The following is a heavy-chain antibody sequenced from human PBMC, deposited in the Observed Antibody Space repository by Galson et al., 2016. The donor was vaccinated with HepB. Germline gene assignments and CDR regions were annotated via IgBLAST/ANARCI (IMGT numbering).Heavy chain of an antibody. CDR3: AREPAYCSSTSCYFGYYYGMDV. V-gene: IGHV4-31*03. CDR2: IYYSGST. J-gene: IGHJ6*02. Sequence: TLSLTCTVSGGSISSGGYYWSWIRQHPGRGLEWIGYIYYSGSTYYNPSLKSRVTISVDTSKNQFSLKLSSVTAADTAVYYCAREPAYCSSTSCYFGYYYGMDVWGQGTTVTVSS. CDR1: GGSISSGGYY. D-gene: IGHD2-2*01.